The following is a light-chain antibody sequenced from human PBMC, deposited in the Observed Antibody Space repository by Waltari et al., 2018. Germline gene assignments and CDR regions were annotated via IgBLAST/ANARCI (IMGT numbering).Light chain of an antibody. CDR1: SGHSSNI. V-gene: IGLV4-69*01. J-gene: IGLJ3*02. CDR3: QTGGHGTWV. CDR2: VNSDGSH. Sequence: QLVLTQSPSASASLGASVKLTCTLSSGHSSNIIAWHQQHPEKGPRYLMKVNSDGSHSKGDGIPDRSSGSSSGAERYLTISSLQSEDEADYYCQTGGHGTWVFGGGTKLTVL.